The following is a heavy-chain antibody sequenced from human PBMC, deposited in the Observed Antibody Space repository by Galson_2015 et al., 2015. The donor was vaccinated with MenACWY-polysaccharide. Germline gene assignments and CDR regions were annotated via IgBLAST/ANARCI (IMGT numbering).Heavy chain of an antibody. V-gene: IGHV3-74*01. J-gene: IGHJ4*02. Sequence: SLRLSCAASGFSLNSYWMHWVRQAPGKGLVWVSRINSDGSRTAYAGSVKGRFTISRDNAKNTLYLQMNSLRVEDTAVYYCARGAYYFDSWGQGTLITVSS. CDR2: INSDGSRT. CDR1: GFSLNSYW. CDR3: ARGAYYFDS.